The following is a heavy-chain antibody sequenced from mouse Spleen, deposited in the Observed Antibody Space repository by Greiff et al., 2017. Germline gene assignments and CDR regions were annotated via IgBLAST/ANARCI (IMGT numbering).Heavy chain of an antibody. CDR3: ARGGITTVVERDWYFDV. CDR1: GYTFTDYY. Sequence: EVQLQQSGPVLVKPGASVKMSCKASGYTFTDYYMNWVKQSHGKSLEWIGVINPYNGGTSYNQKFKGKATLTVDKSSSTAYMQLSSLTSEDSAVYYCARGGITTVVERDWYFDVWGAGTTVTVSS. V-gene: IGHV1-19*01. J-gene: IGHJ1*01. D-gene: IGHD1-1*01. CDR2: INPYNGGT.